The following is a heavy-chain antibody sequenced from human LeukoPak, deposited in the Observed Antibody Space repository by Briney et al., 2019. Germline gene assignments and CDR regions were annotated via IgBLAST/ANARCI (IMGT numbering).Heavy chain of an antibody. J-gene: IGHJ5*02. Sequence: PGGSLRLSCAASGFTFSSYSMNWVRQAPGKGLEWVSSISDSSSYIYYADLLKGRFTISRDNAKNSLYLQMNSLRAEDTAVYYCARDRTITKRGVGVQPPTWFDPWGQGTLVTVSS. V-gene: IGHV3-21*01. CDR2: ISDSSSYI. CDR1: GFTFSSYS. CDR3: ARDRTITKRGVGVQPPTWFDP. D-gene: IGHD1-26*01.